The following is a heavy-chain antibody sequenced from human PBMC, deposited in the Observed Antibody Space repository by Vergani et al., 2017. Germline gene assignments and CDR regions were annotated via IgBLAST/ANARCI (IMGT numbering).Heavy chain of an antibody. CDR2: IIPIFGTA. D-gene: IGHD2-2*01. J-gene: IGHJ2*01. V-gene: IGHV1-69*13. Sequence: QVQLVQSGAEVKKPGSSVKVSCKASGGTFSSYAISWVRQAPGQGLEWMGRIIPIFGTANYAQKFQGRVTITADESTSTAYMELSILRSEDTAVYYCARDQEGYCSSTSCYWGWYFDLWGRGTLVTVSS. CDR3: ARDQEGYCSSTSCYWGWYFDL. CDR1: GGTFSSYA.